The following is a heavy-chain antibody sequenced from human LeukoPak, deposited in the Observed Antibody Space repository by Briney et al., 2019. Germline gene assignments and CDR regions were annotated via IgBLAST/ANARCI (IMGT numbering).Heavy chain of an antibody. CDR2: ISYDGSNK. J-gene: IGHJ4*02. Sequence: GGSLRLSCAASGFTFSSYSMNWVRQAPGKGLEWVAVISYDGSNKYYADSVKGRFTISRDNSKNTLYLQMNSLRAEDTAVYYCAKGRSTVVTRLFDYWGQGTLVTVSS. CDR3: AKGRSTVVTRLFDY. V-gene: IGHV3-30*18. CDR1: GFTFSSYS. D-gene: IGHD4-23*01.